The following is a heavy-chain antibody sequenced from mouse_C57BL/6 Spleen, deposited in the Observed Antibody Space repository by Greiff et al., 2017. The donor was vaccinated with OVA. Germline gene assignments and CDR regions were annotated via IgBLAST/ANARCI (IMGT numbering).Heavy chain of an antibody. V-gene: IGHV1-66*01. Sequence: QVQLQQSGPELVKPGASVKISCKASGYSFTSYYIHWVKQRPGQGLEWIGWIYPGSGNTNYNEKFKGKATLTADTSSSTAYMQRSSLTSEDAAVYYCAEEYDYAMDDWGQGTSVTVSS. CDR3: AEEYDYAMDD. CDR1: GYSFTSYY. J-gene: IGHJ4*01. D-gene: IGHD2-10*02. CDR2: IYPGSGNT.